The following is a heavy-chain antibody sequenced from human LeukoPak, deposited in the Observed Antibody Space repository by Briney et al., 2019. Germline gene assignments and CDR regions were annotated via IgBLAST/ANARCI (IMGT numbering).Heavy chain of an antibody. CDR3: AKGGEMATPGALNY. CDR1: GFTFSSYG. V-gene: IGHV3-30*02. J-gene: IGHJ4*02. CDR2: IRYDGSNK. D-gene: IGHD5-24*01. Sequence: PGGSLRLSCAASGFTFSSYGMHWVRQAPGKGLEGVAFIRYDGSNKYYADSVKGRFTISRDNSKNTLYLQMNSLRAEDTAVYYCAKGGEMATPGALNYWGQGTLVTVSS.